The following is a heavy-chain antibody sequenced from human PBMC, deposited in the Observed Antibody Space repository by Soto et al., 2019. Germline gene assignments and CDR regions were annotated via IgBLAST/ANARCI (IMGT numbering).Heavy chain of an antibody. J-gene: IGHJ4*02. CDR3: GRCSSTSCHLGADY. D-gene: IGHD2-2*01. CDR2: ISYDGSNK. CDR1: GFTFSSYA. Sequence: QVQLVESGGGVVQPGRSLRLSCAASGFTFSSYAMHWVHQAPGKGLEWVALISYDGSNKYYADSVKGRFTISRDNSKNTLYLQMTSLRTEDTAVYYCGRCSSTSCHLGADYWGQGTLVTVSS. V-gene: IGHV3-30-3*01.